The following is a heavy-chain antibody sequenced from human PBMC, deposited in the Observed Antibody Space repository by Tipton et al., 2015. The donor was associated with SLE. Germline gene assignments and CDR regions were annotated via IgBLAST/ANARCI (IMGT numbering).Heavy chain of an antibody. J-gene: IGHJ4*02. CDR2: INHSGST. D-gene: IGHD4-23*01. Sequence: TLSLTCAVYGGSFSGYYWSWIRQPPGKGLEWIGEINHSGSTNYNPSLKSRVTISVDTSKNQFSLKLSSVTAADTAVYYCARNHGGNPFDYWGQGPLVTVSS. CDR1: GGSFSGYY. V-gene: IGHV4-34*01. CDR3: ARNHGGNPFDY.